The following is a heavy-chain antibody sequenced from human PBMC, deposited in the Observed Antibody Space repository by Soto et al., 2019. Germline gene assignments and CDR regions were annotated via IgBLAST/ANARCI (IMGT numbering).Heavy chain of an antibody. CDR1: GYTFTIYG. V-gene: IGHV1-18*01. J-gene: IGHJ1*01. CDR3: ARDLRAWLEIAEYFQH. Sequence: QVQLVQSGAEVKKPGASVKVSCKASGYTFTIYGISWVRQAPGQGLEGMGWISAYNGNTNYAQKLQGRVTMTTDTATSTAHMELRSLRSDDTAVYYCARDLRAWLEIAEYFQHWGQGIMDTVSS. D-gene: IGHD6-19*01. CDR2: ISAYNGNT.